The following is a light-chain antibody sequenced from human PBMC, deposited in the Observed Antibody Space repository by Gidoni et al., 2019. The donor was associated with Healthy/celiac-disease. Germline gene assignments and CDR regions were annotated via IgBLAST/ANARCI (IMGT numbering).Light chain of an antibody. CDR2: RVS. J-gene: IGKJ1*01. Sequence: IQMTQPPSSLSASVGDSVTITCRESQSFTNQLAWYQQKPGKAPKLLIYRVSSLQTGVPSLFSGSESGTDFTLTISSLQPDDVATYYCQQSWTFGQGTKVEIK. CDR3: QQSWT. V-gene: IGKV1-27*01. CDR1: QSFTNQ.